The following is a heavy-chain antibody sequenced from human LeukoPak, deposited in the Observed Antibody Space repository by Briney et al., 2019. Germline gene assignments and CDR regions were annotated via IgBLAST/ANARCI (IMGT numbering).Heavy chain of an antibody. CDR3: ANHITGTTSWFDP. V-gene: IGHV1-69*05. CDR2: IIPIFGTA. D-gene: IGHD1-7*01. Sequence: SVKVSCKASGYTFTGYYMHWVRQAPGQGLEWMGRIIPIFGTANYAQKFQGRVTITTDESTSTAYMELSSLRSEDAAVYYCANHITGTTSWFDPWGQGTLVTVSS. J-gene: IGHJ5*02. CDR1: GYTFTGYY.